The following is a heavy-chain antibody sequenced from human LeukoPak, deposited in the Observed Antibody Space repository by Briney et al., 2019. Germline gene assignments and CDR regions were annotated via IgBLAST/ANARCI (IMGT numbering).Heavy chain of an antibody. Sequence: ASVTVSCKASGYTFTSYDINWVRQAPGQGLEWMGWMNPNSGNTGYAQKFQGRVTITADKSTSTAYMELSSLRSEDTAVYYCATARDSSPLDYYGMDVWGQGTTVTVSS. V-gene: IGHV1-8*01. CDR3: ATARDSSPLDYYGMDV. J-gene: IGHJ6*02. D-gene: IGHD2-15*01. CDR1: GYTFTSYD. CDR2: MNPNSGNT.